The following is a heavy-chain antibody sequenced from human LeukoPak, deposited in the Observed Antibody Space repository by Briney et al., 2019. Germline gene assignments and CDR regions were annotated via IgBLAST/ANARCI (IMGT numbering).Heavy chain of an antibody. D-gene: IGHD3-3*01. CDR2: INYSGSA. CDR1: GGFISNYY. Sequence: PSETLSLTCTVSGGFISNYYWTWIRQPPGKGLEWIGYINYSGSANYNPSLKSRVTMSVDTSKNQLSLKLTSVTAADTAVYSCARVYRDDFWSGYSTHFDSWGQGTLVTVSS. CDR3: ARVYRDDFWSGYSTHFDS. V-gene: IGHV4-59*01. J-gene: IGHJ4*02.